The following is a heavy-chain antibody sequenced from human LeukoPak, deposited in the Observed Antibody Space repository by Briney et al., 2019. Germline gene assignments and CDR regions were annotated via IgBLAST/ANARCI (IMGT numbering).Heavy chain of an antibody. CDR3: ARDNDYGDYAGVPFDY. Sequence: RASVKVSCKASGGTFSSYAISWVRQAPGQGLEWMGRIIPIFGIANYAQKFQGRVTITADKSTSTAYMELSSLRSEDTAAYYCARDNDYGDYAGVPFDYWGQGTLVTVSS. CDR2: IIPIFGIA. D-gene: IGHD4-17*01. V-gene: IGHV1-69*04. J-gene: IGHJ4*02. CDR1: GGTFSSYA.